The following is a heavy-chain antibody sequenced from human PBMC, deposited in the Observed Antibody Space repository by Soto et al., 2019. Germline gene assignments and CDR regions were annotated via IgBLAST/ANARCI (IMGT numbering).Heavy chain of an antibody. J-gene: IGHJ6*03. D-gene: IGHD6-19*01. CDR3: ATAVAGTRYYYYYYMDV. V-gene: IGHV3-21*01. CDR2: ISSSSSYI. CDR1: GFTFSSYS. Sequence: GGSLRLSCAASGFTFSSYSMNWVRQAPGKGLEWVSSISSSSSYIYYADSVKGRFTISRDNAKNSLYLQMNSLRAEDTAVYYCATAVAGTRYYYYYYMDVWGKGTTVTVSS.